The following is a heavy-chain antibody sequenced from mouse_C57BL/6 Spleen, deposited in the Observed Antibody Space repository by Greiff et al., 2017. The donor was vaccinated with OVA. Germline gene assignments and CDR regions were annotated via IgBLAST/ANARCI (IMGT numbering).Heavy chain of an antibody. Sequence: VQLQQSGGGLVKPGGSLKLSCAASGFTFSSYAMSWVRQTPEKRLEWVATISDGGSYTYYPDNVKGRFTISRDNAKNNLYLQMSHLKSEDTAMYYCARDRVWYFDYWGQGTTLTVSS. J-gene: IGHJ2*01. D-gene: IGHD2-10*02. CDR2: ISDGGSYT. CDR1: GFTFSSYA. V-gene: IGHV5-4*01. CDR3: ARDRVWYFDY.